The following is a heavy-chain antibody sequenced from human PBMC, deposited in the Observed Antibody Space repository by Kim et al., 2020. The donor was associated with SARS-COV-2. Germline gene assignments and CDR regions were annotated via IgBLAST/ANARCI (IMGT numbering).Heavy chain of an antibody. J-gene: IGHJ4*02. CDR2: IKSKTNGGTT. Sequence: GGSLRLSCAASGFTFSNAWMSWVRQAPGKGLEWVGRIKSKTNGGTTDYAAPVKGRFTISKDDSKNTLFLQMNSLENEDTAVYYRTTEPKNADVLTGNNVTSYYFDYWGQGTLVTVAS. D-gene: IGHD3-9*01. CDR1: GFTFSNAW. V-gene: IGHV3-15*01. CDR3: TTEPKNADVLTGNNVTSYYFDY.